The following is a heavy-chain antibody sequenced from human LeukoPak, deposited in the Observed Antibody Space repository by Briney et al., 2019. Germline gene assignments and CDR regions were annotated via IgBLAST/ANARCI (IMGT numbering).Heavy chain of an antibody. CDR1: GYTFTSYY. V-gene: IGHV1-46*01. D-gene: IGHD3-22*01. Sequence: ASVKVSFKASGYTFTSYYMHWVRQAPGQGLEWMGIINPSGGSTSYAQKFQGRVTMTRDTSTSSVYMELSSLRSEDTAVYYCARAPYYYDSSGLGIDYWGQGTLATVSS. CDR2: INPSGGST. J-gene: IGHJ4*02. CDR3: ARAPYYYDSSGLGIDY.